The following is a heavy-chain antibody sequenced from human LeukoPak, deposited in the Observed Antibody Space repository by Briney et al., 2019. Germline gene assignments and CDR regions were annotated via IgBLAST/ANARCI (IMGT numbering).Heavy chain of an antibody. Sequence: PGGSLRLSCAASGFTVSSNYMSWVRQAPGKGLEWVSVIYSGGSIYYADSVKGRFTISRDNSKNTLYLQMNSLRAEDTAVYYCARDRLKDMVRGVTLTYYYYGMDVWGQGTTVTVSS. J-gene: IGHJ6*02. CDR3: ARDRLKDMVRGVTLTYYYYGMDV. D-gene: IGHD3-10*01. CDR1: GFTVSSNY. V-gene: IGHV3-66*01. CDR2: IYSGGSI.